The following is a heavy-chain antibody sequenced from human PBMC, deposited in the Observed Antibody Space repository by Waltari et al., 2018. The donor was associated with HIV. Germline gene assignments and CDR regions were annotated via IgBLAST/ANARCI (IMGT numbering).Heavy chain of an antibody. J-gene: IGHJ5*02. CDR1: GYTFTGYY. V-gene: IGHV1-2*02. D-gene: IGHD3-10*01. CDR3: ARPIAYYYGSGTNWFDP. CDR2: TNPNSGGT. Sequence: QVQLVQSGAEVKKPGASVKVSCKASGYTFTGYYMHWVRQAPGPGLEWMGATNPNSGGTTDAQKFQGRVSMTTDTSISTAYMELSRLRSDDTAVYYCARPIAYYYGSGTNWFDPWGQGTLVTVSS.